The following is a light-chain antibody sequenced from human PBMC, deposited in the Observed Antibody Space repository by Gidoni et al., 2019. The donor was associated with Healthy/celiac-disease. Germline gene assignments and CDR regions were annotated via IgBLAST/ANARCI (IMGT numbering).Light chain of an antibody. Sequence: IQMTPSPSSLSASVGDRVTITCRASQSISSYLNWYQQKPGKAPKLLIYAASSLQSGVPSRFSGSGSGTEFTLTISSLQPEEFATYYCQQSYSTPLTFGQXTRLEIK. CDR3: QQSYSTPLT. CDR2: AAS. CDR1: QSISSY. J-gene: IGKJ5*01. V-gene: IGKV1-39*01.